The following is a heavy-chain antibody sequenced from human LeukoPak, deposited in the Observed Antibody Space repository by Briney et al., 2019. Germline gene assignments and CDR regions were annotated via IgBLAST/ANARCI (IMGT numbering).Heavy chain of an antibody. Sequence: GGSLRLSCAVSGFVVSSSYITWVRQAPGKGPEWVSVIYAGGRTYYADSVKGRFTISRDDSKNTLYLQMNRLRAEDTAVYYCARHGDYGGSWLDSWGQGTLVVVSS. V-gene: IGHV3-66*04. CDR1: GFVVSSSY. D-gene: IGHD4-17*01. CDR3: ARHGDYGGSWLDS. J-gene: IGHJ5*01. CDR2: IYAGGRT.